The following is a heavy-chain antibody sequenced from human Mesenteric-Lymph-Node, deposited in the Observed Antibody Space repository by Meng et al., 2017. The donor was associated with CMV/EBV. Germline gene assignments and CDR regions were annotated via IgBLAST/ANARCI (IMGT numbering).Heavy chain of an antibody. Sequence: GESLKISCAASGFTFSSYAMHWVRQAPGKGLEWVAVISYDGSNKYYADSVKGRFTISRDNAKNSLYLQMNSLRAEDTALYYCARRSCSSSNCLIDYWGQGTLVTVSS. V-gene: IGHV3-30-3*01. D-gene: IGHD2-2*01. CDR3: ARRSCSSSNCLIDY. CDR1: GFTFSSYA. J-gene: IGHJ4*02. CDR2: ISYDGSNK.